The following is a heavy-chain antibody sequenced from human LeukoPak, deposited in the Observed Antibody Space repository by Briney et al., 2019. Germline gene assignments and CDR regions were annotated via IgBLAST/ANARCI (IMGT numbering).Heavy chain of an antibody. CDR2: IIQDGSEK. V-gene: IGHV3-7*01. CDR1: EFTFSGHQ. CDR3: ARDWRQDNAFDL. Sequence: GGSLRLSCAASEFTFSGHQMSWVRQAPGKGPESVAKIIQDGSEKYYMDSVKGRFFISRDNGKNSLYLQMNSLRVEDTAVYYCARDWRQDNAFDLWGQGTMVTVSS. J-gene: IGHJ3*01. D-gene: IGHD2-15*01.